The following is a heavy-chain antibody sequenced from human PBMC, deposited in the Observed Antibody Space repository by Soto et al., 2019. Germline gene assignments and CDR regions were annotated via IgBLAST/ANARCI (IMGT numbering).Heavy chain of an antibody. CDR2: IYYSGST. V-gene: IGHV4-59*01. J-gene: IGHJ4*02. Sequence: QVQLQESGPGLVKPSETLSLTCTVSGGSISSYYWIWIRQPPGKGLEWIGYIYYSGSTNYNPSLKSRVTISVDTSKNQFSLKLRSVTAADTAVYYCARVDLDTAMVTTTGHFDYWGQGTLVTVSS. CDR1: GGSISSYY. CDR3: ARVDLDTAMVTTTGHFDY. D-gene: IGHD5-18*01.